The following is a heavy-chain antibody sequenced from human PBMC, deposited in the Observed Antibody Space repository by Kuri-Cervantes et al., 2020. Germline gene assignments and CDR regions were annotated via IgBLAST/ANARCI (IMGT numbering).Heavy chain of an antibody. J-gene: IGHJ6*02. CDR2: IYSGGDT. Sequence: GESLKISCAASGFIFRNYGMNWVRQTPGKGLEWASVIYSGGDTYYADSVKGRFTIFRDNSKNTLFLQMNSLRAEDTAVYYCARYMVRGIYFGMDVWGQGTTVTVSS. CDR1: GFIFRNYG. V-gene: IGHV3-53*01. CDR3: ARYMVRGIYFGMDV. D-gene: IGHD3-10*01.